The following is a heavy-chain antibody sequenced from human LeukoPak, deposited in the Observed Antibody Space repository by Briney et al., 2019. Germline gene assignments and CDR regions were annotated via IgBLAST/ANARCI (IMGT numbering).Heavy chain of an antibody. CDR1: GYTFTSCD. CDR3: ARAYYDILTGPYPNWFDP. J-gene: IGHJ5*02. CDR2: MNPNSGNT. D-gene: IGHD3-9*01. V-gene: IGHV1-8*01. Sequence: GASVKVSCKASGYTFTSCDINWVRQATGQGLEWMGWMNPNSGNTGYAQKFQGRVTMTRNTSISTAYMELSSLRSEDTAVYYCARAYYDILTGPYPNWFDPWGQGTLVTVSS.